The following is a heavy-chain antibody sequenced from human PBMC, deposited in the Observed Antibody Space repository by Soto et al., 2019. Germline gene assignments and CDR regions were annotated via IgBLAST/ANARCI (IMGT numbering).Heavy chain of an antibody. V-gene: IGHV3-9*01. CDR2: ISWNSGSI. Sequence: PGGSLRLSCAASGFTFDDYAMHWVRQAPGKGLEWVSGISWNSGSIGYADSVKGRFTISRDNAKNSLYLQMNSLRAEDTALYYCAKDIYGDYGKYYFDYWGQGTLVTVSS. CDR3: AKDIYGDYGKYYFDY. D-gene: IGHD4-17*01. J-gene: IGHJ4*02. CDR1: GFTFDDYA.